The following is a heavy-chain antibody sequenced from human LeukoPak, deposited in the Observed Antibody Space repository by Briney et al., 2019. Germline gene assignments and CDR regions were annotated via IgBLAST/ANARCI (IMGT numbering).Heavy chain of an antibody. J-gene: IGHJ4*02. Sequence: GGSLRLSCAASGFTFNNAWMGWVRQAPGKGLEWVGRIKRKTDGGTADYTAPVKGRFTISRDDSKNTVSLEMNDLKTEDSAMYYCTTGGWDWGQGTLVSVSS. D-gene: IGHD5-12*01. V-gene: IGHV3-15*01. CDR1: GFTFNNAW. CDR2: IKRKTDGGTA. CDR3: TTGGWD.